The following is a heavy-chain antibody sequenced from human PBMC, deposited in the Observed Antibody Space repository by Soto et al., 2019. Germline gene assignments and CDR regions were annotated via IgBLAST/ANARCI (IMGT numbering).Heavy chain of an antibody. J-gene: IGHJ4*02. V-gene: IGHV1-18*01. CDR1: GYGFTTYG. CDR3: ARGSYGDY. CDR2: ISAHNGNT. D-gene: IGHD3-10*01. Sequence: QVHLVQSGAEVKKPGASVKVSCKGSGYGFTTYGITWVRQAPGQGLEWMAWISAHNGNTNYAQKLQGRVTVTRDTSTSTAYMELRSLISDDTAVYYCARGSYGDYWGQGALVTVSS.